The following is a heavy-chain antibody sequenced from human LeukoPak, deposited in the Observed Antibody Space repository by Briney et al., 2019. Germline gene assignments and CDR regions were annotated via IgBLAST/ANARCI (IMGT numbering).Heavy chain of an antibody. J-gene: IGHJ4*02. V-gene: IGHV1-69*04. CDR3: ARMSDYYGSGSYSDY. D-gene: IGHD3-10*01. Sequence: ASVKVSCKASGGTFSSYAISWVRQAPGQGLEWMGRIIPILGIANYAQKFQGRVTITADKSTSTAYMKLSSLRSEDTAVYYCARMSDYYGSGSYSDYWGQGTLVTVSS. CDR1: GGTFSSYA. CDR2: IIPILGIA.